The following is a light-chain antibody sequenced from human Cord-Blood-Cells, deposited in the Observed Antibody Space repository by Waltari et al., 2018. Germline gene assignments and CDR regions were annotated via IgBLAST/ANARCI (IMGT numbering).Light chain of an antibody. V-gene: IGKV4-1*01. J-gene: IGKJ1*01. Sequence: IGVDQSPDSPAVVLGERANINWQAHQSVLYSFNNKNYLTWYQQKPGQPPKLLIYWASTRESGVPDRFSGSGSGTDFTLTISSLQAEDVAVYYCQQYYSTPRTFGQGTKVEIK. CDR1: QSVLYSFNNKNY. CDR2: WAS. CDR3: QQYYSTPRT.